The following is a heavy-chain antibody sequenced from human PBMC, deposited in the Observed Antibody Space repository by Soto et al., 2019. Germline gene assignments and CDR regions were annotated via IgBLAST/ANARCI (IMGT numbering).Heavy chain of an antibody. Sequence: PGESLKISCKGSGYSFTSYWIGWVRQMPGKGLEWMGIIYPGDSDTRYSPSFQGQVTISADKSISTAYLQWSSLKASDTAMYYCARVTTVTTLYYYYGMDVWGQGTTVTVSS. CDR1: GYSFTSYW. CDR3: ARVTTVTTLYYYYGMDV. D-gene: IGHD4-4*01. V-gene: IGHV5-51*01. J-gene: IGHJ6*02. CDR2: IYPGDSDT.